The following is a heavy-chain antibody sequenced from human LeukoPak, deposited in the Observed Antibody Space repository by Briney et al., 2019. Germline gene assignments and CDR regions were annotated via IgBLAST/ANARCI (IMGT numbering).Heavy chain of an antibody. CDR1: GNSFTSYW. CDR2: IYPGDSDT. V-gene: IGHV5-51*01. Sequence: GESLKISCKGSGNSFTSYWIGWVRQMPGKGLEWMGIIYPGDSDTRYSPSFQGQVTISADKSISTAYLQWSSLKASDTAMYYCARHSDGKGLPDYYYGMDVWGQGTTVTVSS. D-gene: IGHD2-15*01. CDR3: ARHSDGKGLPDYYYGMDV. J-gene: IGHJ6*02.